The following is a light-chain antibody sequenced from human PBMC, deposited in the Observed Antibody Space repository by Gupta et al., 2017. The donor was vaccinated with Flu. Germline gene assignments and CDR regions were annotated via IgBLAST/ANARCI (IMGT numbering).Light chain of an antibody. V-gene: IGLV3-25*03. J-gene: IGLJ1*01. CDR3: QSADNSDTYV. CDR2: KDN. CDR1: ALPQQY. Sequence: SYELTQPPSVSVSPGQTARITCSGRALPQQYAYWYQQKPGQAPVMVIYKDNKRPPGIPERFSGSTSGTTVTLTINGVQAEDEADYYCQSADNSDTYVFGTGTKVTVL.